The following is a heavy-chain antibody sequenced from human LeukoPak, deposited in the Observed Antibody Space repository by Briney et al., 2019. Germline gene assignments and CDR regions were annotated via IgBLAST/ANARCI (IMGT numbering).Heavy chain of an antibody. J-gene: IGHJ4*02. Sequence: GGSLRLSCAASGFTFSSYAMSWVRQAPGKGLEWVSGTSGSGGSTYYAGSVKGRFTISRDNSKNSLYLQMNSLRVEDTAVYYCAKNGGSQCYSHLDSWGQGTLVTVSS. CDR3: AKNGGSQCYSHLDS. CDR2: TSGSGGST. V-gene: IGHV3-23*01. CDR1: GFTFSSYA. D-gene: IGHD2-15*01.